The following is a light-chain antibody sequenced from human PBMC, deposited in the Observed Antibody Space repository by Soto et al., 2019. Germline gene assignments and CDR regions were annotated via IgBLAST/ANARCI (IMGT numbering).Light chain of an antibody. CDR2: GAS. Sequence: EIVLTQSPATLSLSPGERATLSCRASQSVSSSLAWYQQKPGQAPRLLIYGASNGATGIPARFSGTGSGTDFTLTISRLEPEDFAVYYCQQYGSSPRTFGQGTKVDIK. CDR1: QSVSSS. CDR3: QQYGSSPRT. J-gene: IGKJ1*01. V-gene: IGKV3-20*01.